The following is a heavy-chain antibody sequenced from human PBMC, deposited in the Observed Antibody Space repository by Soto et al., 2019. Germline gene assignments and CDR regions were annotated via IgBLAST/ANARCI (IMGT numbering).Heavy chain of an antibody. CDR2: ISSSSNYK. D-gene: IGHD2-15*01. CDR1: GVTFSSYS. V-gene: IGHV3-21*01. CDR3: GSKASYCSGGSCLDY. Sequence: GGSLRLSCAASGVTFSSYSMNWVRQAPGKGLEWVASISSSSNYKYYADSVKGRFTISRDNAKNSLYLQMNSLRAEDTAVYYCGSKASYCSGGSCLDYWGQGTLVTVSS. J-gene: IGHJ4*02.